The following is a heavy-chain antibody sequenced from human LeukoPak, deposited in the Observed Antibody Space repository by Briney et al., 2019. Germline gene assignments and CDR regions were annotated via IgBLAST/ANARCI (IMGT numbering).Heavy chain of an antibody. CDR2: INPNSGGT. D-gene: IGHD2-15*01. CDR3: ARGLHCSGGSCLAMDV. CDR1: GYTFTGYY. J-gene: IGHJ6*02. V-gene: IGHV1-2*06. Sequence: ASVKVSCKASGYTFTGYYMHWVRQAPGQGLELMGRINPNSGGTNYAQKFQGRVTMTRDTSISTAYMELSRLRSDDTAVYYCARGLHCSGGSCLAMDVWGQGTTVTVSS.